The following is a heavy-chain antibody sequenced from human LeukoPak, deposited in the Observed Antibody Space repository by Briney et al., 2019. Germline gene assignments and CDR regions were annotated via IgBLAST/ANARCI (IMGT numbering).Heavy chain of an antibody. CDR2: ISGSGGST. V-gene: IGHV3-23*01. J-gene: IGHJ3*02. Sequence: GRSLRLSCAASGFTFSSYAMSWVRQAPGKGLEWVSAISGSGGSTYYADSVKGRFTISRDNSKNTLYLQMNSLRAEDTAVYYCAKDHGVLRGAFDIWGQGTMVTVSS. D-gene: IGHD2-8*01. CDR1: GFTFSSYA. CDR3: AKDHGVLRGAFDI.